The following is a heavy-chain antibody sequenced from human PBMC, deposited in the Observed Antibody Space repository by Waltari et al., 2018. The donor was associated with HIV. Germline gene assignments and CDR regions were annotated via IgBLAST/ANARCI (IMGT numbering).Heavy chain of an antibody. CDR3: ATGGGTTSIQLYDLDV. D-gene: IGHD1-26*01. J-gene: IGHJ6*02. CDR1: GYTLPDLS. CDR2: FDPEDDET. Sequence: QVQLIQSGAEVKKPGASVKVSCKGFGYTLPDLSIPWVRQAPGKGLEWMGGFDPEDDETIYAQKFQGRVTMTEDTSTDSAYMELSSLTSEDTAVYYCATGGGTTSIQLYDLDVWGQGTTVTVSS. V-gene: IGHV1-24*01.